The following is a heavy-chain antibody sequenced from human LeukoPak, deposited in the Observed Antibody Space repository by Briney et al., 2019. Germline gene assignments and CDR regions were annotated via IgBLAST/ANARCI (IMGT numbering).Heavy chain of an antibody. V-gene: IGHV3-7*05. CDR2: INHDGTDK. D-gene: IGHD7-27*01. CDR3: AREDWGPRFDP. J-gene: IGHJ5*02. CDR1: GFTSTSYW. Sequence: GGSLRLSCAASGFTSTSYWMTWVRQAPGKGLHWVANINHDGTDKNYADSVKGRFTISRDNATRSVFLQMNSLRAEDTGLYYCAREDWGPRFDPRGQGTLVTVSS.